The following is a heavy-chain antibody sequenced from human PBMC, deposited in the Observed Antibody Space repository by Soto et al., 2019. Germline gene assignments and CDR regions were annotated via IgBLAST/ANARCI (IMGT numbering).Heavy chain of an antibody. CDR2: IFNDAGNE. CDR3: AKEKGTGRAPNGAYDV. V-gene: IGHV3-33*06. Sequence: QVQLVESGGDVVQPGRSLRLSCAASGFTFKDGAMHWVRQAQGKGLEWASIIFNDAGNEYYTESVKGRFTISRDNSKNTLYLQMNSMRDEDTAVYYCAKEKGTGRAPNGAYDVWGRGTRVTVSS. D-gene: IGHD2-8*02. J-gene: IGHJ3*01. CDR1: GFTFKDGA.